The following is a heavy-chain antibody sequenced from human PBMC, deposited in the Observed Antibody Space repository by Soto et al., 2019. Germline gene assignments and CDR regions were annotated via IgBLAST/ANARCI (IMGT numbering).Heavy chain of an antibody. J-gene: IGHJ4*02. V-gene: IGHV1-18*01. CDR1: GYTPTNYD. D-gene: IGHD1-26*01. CDR3: ARGLYRRGTYYAFDN. CDR2: ISAYNGNT. Sequence: ASVKVSCKTSGYTPTNYDIGWVRQAPGQGLEYMGWISAYNGNTNYARKLQDRVTLTTDTSTRTAYMVLRSLQSDDTAIYYCARGLYRRGTYYAFDNWGQGTLVTVSS.